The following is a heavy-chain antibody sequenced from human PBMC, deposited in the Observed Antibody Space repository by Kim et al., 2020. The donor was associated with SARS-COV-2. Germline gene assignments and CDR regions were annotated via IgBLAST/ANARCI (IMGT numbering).Heavy chain of an antibody. Sequence: GGSLRLSCAASGFTFSSYSMNWVRQAPGKGLEWVSYISSSSSTIYYADSVKGRFTISRDNAKNSLYLQMNSLRDEDTAVYYCARATQITMVRGYAADYWGQGTLVTVSS. CDR2: ISSSSSTI. V-gene: IGHV3-48*02. CDR3: ARATQITMVRGYAADY. CDR1: GFTFSSYS. J-gene: IGHJ4*02. D-gene: IGHD3-10*01.